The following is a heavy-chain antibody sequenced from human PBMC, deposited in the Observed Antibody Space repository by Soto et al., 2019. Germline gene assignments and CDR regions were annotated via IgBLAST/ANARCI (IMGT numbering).Heavy chain of an antibody. J-gene: IGHJ6*02. CDR2: IWYDGSNK. CDR1: GFTFSSYG. V-gene: IGHV3-33*01. D-gene: IGHD3-10*01. Sequence: GGSLRLSCAASGFTFSSYGMHWVRQAPGKGLEWVAVIWYDGSNKYYADSVKGRFTISRDNSKNTLYLQMNSLRAEDTAVYYCARGITMVRGVINPLRADYYYGMDVWGQGTTVTV. CDR3: ARGITMVRGVINPLRADYYYGMDV.